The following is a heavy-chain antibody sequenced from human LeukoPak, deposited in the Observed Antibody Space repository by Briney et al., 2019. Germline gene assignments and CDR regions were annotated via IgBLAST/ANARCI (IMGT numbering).Heavy chain of an antibody. CDR1: GGSVSSGNYY. Sequence: SETLSLTCTVSGGSVSSGNYYWSWLRQPAGKGLEWIGRVYTSGGTNYIPSLKSRITIPVDTSKNQFSLRLSPVTAADTAVYYCARFYCSDGVCYIDYWGQGTLVTVSS. V-gene: IGHV4-61*02. CDR2: VYTSGGT. D-gene: IGHD2-8*01. CDR3: ARFYCSDGVCYIDY. J-gene: IGHJ4*02.